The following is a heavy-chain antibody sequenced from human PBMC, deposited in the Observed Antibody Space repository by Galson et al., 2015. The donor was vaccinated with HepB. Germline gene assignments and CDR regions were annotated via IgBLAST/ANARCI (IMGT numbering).Heavy chain of an antibody. V-gene: IGHV1-46*01. CDR3: ARAHNPYDSSGYYFDY. CDR1: GYTFTRYY. Sequence: SVKVSCKASGYTFTRYYMHWVRQAPGQGLEWMGIINPSGGSTSYAQKFQGRVTMTRDTSTSTVYMELSSLRSEDTAVYYCARAHNPYDSSGYYFDYWGQGTLVTVSS. J-gene: IGHJ4*02. CDR2: INPSGGST. D-gene: IGHD3-22*01.